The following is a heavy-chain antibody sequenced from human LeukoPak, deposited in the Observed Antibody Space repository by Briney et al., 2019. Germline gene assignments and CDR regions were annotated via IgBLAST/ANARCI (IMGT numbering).Heavy chain of an antibody. D-gene: IGHD6-19*01. CDR1: GGSISSYY. J-gene: IGHJ4*02. CDR2: IYYSGST. Sequence: SETLSLTCTVSGGSISSYYWGWIRQPPGKGLELIGSIYYSGSTYYNPSLKSRVTISVDTSKNQFSLKLSSVTAADTAAYYCARPGGGGRYSSGWYDYWGQGTLVTVSS. V-gene: IGHV4-39*01. CDR3: ARPGGGGRYSSGWYDY.